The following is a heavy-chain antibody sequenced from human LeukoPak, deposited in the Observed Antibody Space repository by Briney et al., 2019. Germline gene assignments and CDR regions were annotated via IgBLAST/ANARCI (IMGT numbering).Heavy chain of an antibody. Sequence: ASVKVSCKVSGYTLTELSMHWVRQAPGKGLEWMGGFDPEDGETIYAQKFQGRVTMTEDTSTDTAYMELSSLRSEDTAVYYCARAGFYGDSFDYWGQGTLVTVSS. J-gene: IGHJ4*02. CDR3: ARAGFYGDSFDY. D-gene: IGHD4-17*01. CDR2: FDPEDGET. CDR1: GYTLTELS. V-gene: IGHV1-24*01.